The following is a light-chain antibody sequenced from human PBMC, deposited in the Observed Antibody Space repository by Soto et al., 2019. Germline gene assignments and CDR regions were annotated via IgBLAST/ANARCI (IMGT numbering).Light chain of an antibody. Sequence: QSALTQPASVSGSPGQSITISCTGTSSDVGGYNYVSWFQQRPGKAPKLMIYVVSNRPSGVSNRFSGSKSGNTASLTISGLQAEDEADYYCSSYTSSTTPYVFGTGTKVTVL. V-gene: IGLV2-14*01. CDR3: SSYTSSTTPYV. CDR2: VVS. CDR1: SSDVGGYNY. J-gene: IGLJ1*01.